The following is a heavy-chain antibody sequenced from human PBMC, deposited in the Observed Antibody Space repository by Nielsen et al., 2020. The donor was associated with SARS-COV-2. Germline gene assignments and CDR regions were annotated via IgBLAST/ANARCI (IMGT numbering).Heavy chain of an antibody. J-gene: IGHJ6*02. D-gene: IGHD5-12*01. Sequence: SVKVSCKASGGTFSSYAISWVRQAPGQGLEWMGRIIPTIGTGHYAQKFQGRVTITADESTSTAYIELSSLKSEDTAVYYCAREWDSGYVWGYYYGMDVWGQGTTVTVSS. V-gene: IGHV1-69*13. CDR3: AREWDSGYVWGYYYGMDV. CDR1: GGTFSSYA. CDR2: IIPTIGTG.